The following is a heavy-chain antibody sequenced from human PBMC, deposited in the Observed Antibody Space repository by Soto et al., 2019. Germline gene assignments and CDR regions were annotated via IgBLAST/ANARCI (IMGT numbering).Heavy chain of an antibody. Sequence: KPSETLSLTCTVSGGFNGSFYWSWIRQPPGKGLEWIGHIYYSGDTNYNPSLKSRVTMSVDTSKKQFSLKLSALTAADTAVYYCARMYSNGWPAYFDLWGRGTLVTVSS. CDR2: IYYSGDT. CDR1: GGFNGSFY. CDR3: ARMYSNGWPAYFDL. V-gene: IGHV4-59*01. J-gene: IGHJ2*01. D-gene: IGHD6-19*01.